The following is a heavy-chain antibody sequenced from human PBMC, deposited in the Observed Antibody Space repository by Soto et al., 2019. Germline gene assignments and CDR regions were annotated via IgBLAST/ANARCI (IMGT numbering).Heavy chain of an antibody. J-gene: IGHJ3*02. CDR3: ARHPSSSWYFHAFDI. CDR1: GYNFASYW. V-gene: IGHV5-10-1*01. Sequence: GESLKISCEVSGYNFASYWINWVRQMPGKGLEWMGRIDPDDSNTNYSPSFQGHVMISVDKSISTAYLQWSSLKASDTAMYFCARHPSSSWYFHAFDIWGQGTMVTVSS. D-gene: IGHD6-13*01. CDR2: IDPDDSNT.